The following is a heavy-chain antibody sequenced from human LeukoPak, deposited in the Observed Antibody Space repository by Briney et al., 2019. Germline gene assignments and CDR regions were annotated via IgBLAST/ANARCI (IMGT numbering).Heavy chain of an antibody. CDR1: GGSISSYY. D-gene: IGHD2-21*02. CDR3: ARGYGGDGGDY. CDR2: IYYSGST. V-gene: IGHV4-59*01. J-gene: IGHJ4*02. Sequence: SETLSLTCTVSGGSISSYYWSWIRQPPGKGLEWIGYIYYSGSTNYNPSLKSRVTISVDTSKNQFSLKLSSVTAEDTAVYYCARGYGGDGGDYWGQGTLVTVSS.